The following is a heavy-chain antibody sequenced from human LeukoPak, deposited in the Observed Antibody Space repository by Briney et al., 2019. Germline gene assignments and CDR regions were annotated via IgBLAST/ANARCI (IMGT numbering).Heavy chain of an antibody. Sequence: GGSLRLSCAASGFTFSRYWMSWVRQAPGTGLEWVANIKEDGGAKYYVDSVKGRFTISRDNAKNSVYLQMNSLRAEDTVVYYCARDTGYNTFDYWGQGTLVTVSS. V-gene: IGHV3-7*05. CDR1: GFTFSRYW. CDR3: ARDTGYNTFDY. J-gene: IGHJ4*02. D-gene: IGHD5-24*01. CDR2: IKEDGGAK.